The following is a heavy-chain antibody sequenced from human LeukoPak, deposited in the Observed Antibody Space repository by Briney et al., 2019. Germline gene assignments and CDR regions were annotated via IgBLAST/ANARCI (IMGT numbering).Heavy chain of an antibody. CDR1: GHTFTGDD. CDR2: MNPKSGNR. V-gene: IGHV1-8*03. D-gene: IGHD1-7*01. J-gene: IGHJ4*02. Sequence: ASVKVSCKAPGHTFTGDDINWVRQAPGQGLEWMGWMNPKSGNRVFRQKFQGRVTITRDTSTNTVYMELSSLRSEDTAVYYCARGTGTIRGSCRGGERLSCVVYYFDSWGQGTPVTVSP. CDR3: ARGTGTIRGSCRGGERLSCVVYYFDS.